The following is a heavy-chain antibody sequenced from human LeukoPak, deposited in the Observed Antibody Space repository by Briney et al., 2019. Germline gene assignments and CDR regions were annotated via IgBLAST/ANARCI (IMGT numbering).Heavy chain of an antibody. D-gene: IGHD6-19*01. CDR2: ISGSGDIT. J-gene: IGHJ4*02. Sequence: GGSLRLSCSASGFTFSSYAMHWVRQAPGKGLEYVSAISGSGDITYYADSVKGRFTISRDNSKNTLYLQMSSLTPEDAAVYYCVRVGMAVAGTAPLDYWGQGILVTVSS. V-gene: IGHV3-64D*09. CDR3: VRVGMAVAGTAPLDY. CDR1: GFTFSSYA.